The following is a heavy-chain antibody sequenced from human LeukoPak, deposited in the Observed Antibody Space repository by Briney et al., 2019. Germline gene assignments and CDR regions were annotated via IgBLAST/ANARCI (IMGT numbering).Heavy chain of an antibody. D-gene: IGHD4-11*01. Sequence: GGSLRLSCTVSGFTFRDYAMTWVRQAPGKGLKWVGFIRTKAYGASTEFAASVKGRFSISRDDSKSIAHLQMNSLKAEDTGVYYCTRFTGSVTVTTGFDYWGQGTLVTVSS. J-gene: IGHJ4*02. CDR2: IRTKAYGAST. CDR3: TRFTGSVTVTTGFDY. V-gene: IGHV3-49*04. CDR1: GFTFRDYA.